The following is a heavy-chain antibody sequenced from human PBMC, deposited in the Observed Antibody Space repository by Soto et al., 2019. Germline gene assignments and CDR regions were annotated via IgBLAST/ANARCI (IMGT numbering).Heavy chain of an antibody. Sequence: GGSLRLSCAASGFTFSSYAMSWVRQAPGKGLEWVSAISGSGGSTYYADSVKGRFTISRDNSKNALYLQMNSLRAEDTAVYYCASLSGWYLNYYYGMDVWGQGTTVTVSS. J-gene: IGHJ6*02. CDR2: ISGSGGST. V-gene: IGHV3-23*01. D-gene: IGHD6-19*01. CDR1: GFTFSSYA. CDR3: ASLSGWYLNYYYGMDV.